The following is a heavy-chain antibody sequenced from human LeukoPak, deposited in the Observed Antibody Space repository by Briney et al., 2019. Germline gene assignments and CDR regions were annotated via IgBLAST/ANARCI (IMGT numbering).Heavy chain of an antibody. CDR2: TYYRSKWYI. V-gene: IGHV6-1*01. D-gene: IGHD1-26*01. Sequence: SQTLSLTCVISGDSFSSNSAAWDWIRQSPSRGLEWLGRTYYRSKWYIDYAMSVKSRITINPDTSKNQFSLQLSSVTPEDTAVYYCARSFGASGIWGQGTMVTVSS. CDR3: ARSFGASGI. CDR1: GDSFSSNSAA. J-gene: IGHJ3*02.